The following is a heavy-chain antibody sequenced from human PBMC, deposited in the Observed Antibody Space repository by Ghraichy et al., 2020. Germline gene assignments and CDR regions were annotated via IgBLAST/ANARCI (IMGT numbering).Heavy chain of an antibody. CDR2: INGDGTII. J-gene: IGHJ5*02. Sequence: GGSLRLSCAASGFTFSHYWMHWVRQAPGKGLVWVSHINGDGTIIHYADSVKDRFTISRDNAQNTLYLQMNSLRAEDTAVYYCARGGPVYCSGVSCYFGESWGQGTLVAVSS. D-gene: IGHD2-15*01. V-gene: IGHV3-74*01. CDR3: ARGGPVYCSGVSCYFGES. CDR1: GFTFSHYW.